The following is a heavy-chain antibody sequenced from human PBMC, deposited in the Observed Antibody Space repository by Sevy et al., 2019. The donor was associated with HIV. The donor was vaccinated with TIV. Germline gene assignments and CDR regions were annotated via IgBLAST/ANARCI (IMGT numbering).Heavy chain of an antibody. CDR3: ASDRGVGAFDI. CDR2: ISSSSSYI. Sequence: GGSLRLSCAASGFTFSSYSMNWVRQAPGKGLEWVSSISSSSSYIYYADSVKGRFTISRDNAKNSLYLQMNSLRAEDTAVYYCASDRGVGAFDIWGQGTMVTVSS. CDR1: GFTFSSYS. J-gene: IGHJ3*02. D-gene: IGHD3-10*01. V-gene: IGHV3-21*01.